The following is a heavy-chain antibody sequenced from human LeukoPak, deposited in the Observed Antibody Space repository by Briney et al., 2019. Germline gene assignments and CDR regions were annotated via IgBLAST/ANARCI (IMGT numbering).Heavy chain of an antibody. CDR1: GGSISSRPYY. CDR3: ARGPESPYNLWFGDRGLDNWFDP. V-gene: IGHV4-39*07. J-gene: IGHJ5*02. Sequence: SETLSLTCTVSGGSISSRPYYWGWVHQPPGKGLEWIGTISYSGTTYYSPSLKSRVTISLDTSKNQFSLKLSSVTAADTAIYYCARGPESPYNLWFGDRGLDNWFDPWGQGTLVTVSS. D-gene: IGHD3-10*01. CDR2: ISYSGTT.